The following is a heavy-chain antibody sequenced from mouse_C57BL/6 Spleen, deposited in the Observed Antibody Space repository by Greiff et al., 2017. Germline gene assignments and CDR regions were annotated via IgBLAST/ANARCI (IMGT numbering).Heavy chain of an antibody. CDR2: IDPSDSYT. Sequence: QVQLQQPGAELVRPGTSVKLSCKASGYTFTSYWMHWVKQRPGQGLEWIGVIDPSDSYTNYNQKFKGKATLTVDTSSSTAYMQLSSLTSEDSAVYYCARGSSCVGYWGQGTTLTVSS. CDR3: ARGSSCVGY. D-gene: IGHD1-1*01. CDR1: GYTFTSYW. V-gene: IGHV1-59*01. J-gene: IGHJ2*01.